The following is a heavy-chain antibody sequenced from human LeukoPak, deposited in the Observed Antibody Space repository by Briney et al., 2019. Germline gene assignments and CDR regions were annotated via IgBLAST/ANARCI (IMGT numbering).Heavy chain of an antibody. Sequence: VASVKVSCKASGYTFTGYYMHWVRQAPGQGLEWMGWINPNSGGTNYAQKFQGRVTMTRDTSISTAYMELSRLRSDDTAVYYCARDRPGGGTDFDYWGQGTLVTVSS. J-gene: IGHJ4*02. CDR2: INPNSGGT. CDR1: GYTFTGYY. D-gene: IGHD3-16*01. CDR3: ARDRPGGGTDFDY. V-gene: IGHV1-2*02.